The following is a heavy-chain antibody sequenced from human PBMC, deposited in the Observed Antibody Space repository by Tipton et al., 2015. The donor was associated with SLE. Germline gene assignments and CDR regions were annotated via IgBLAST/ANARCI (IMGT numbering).Heavy chain of an antibody. Sequence: QVQLVQSGAEVKKPGASVKVSCKASGYTFTNYDINWVRQATGQGLERMGWMNPNSGYTGYAQKFQGRVTMTRNTSISTAYMELSSLKSEDTAVYYCAREAAAMASDDWGQGSLFTASS. CDR2: MNPNSGYT. CDR3: AREAAAMASDD. V-gene: IGHV1-8*01. J-gene: IGHJ4*02. CDR1: GYTFTNYD. D-gene: IGHD2-2*01.